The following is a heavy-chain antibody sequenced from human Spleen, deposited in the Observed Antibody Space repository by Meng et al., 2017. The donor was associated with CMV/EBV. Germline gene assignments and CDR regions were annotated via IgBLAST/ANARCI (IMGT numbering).Heavy chain of an antibody. CDR2: IIPIFGTA. CDR1: GYTFTSYG. D-gene: IGHD6-19*01. Sequence: SVKVSCKASGYTFTSYGFFWVRQAPGQGLEWMGGIIPIFGTANYAQKFQGRVTITTDESTSTAYMELSSLRSEDTAVYYCARGPYSSGWYDYWGQGTLVTVSS. V-gene: IGHV1-69*05. J-gene: IGHJ4*02. CDR3: ARGPYSSGWYDY.